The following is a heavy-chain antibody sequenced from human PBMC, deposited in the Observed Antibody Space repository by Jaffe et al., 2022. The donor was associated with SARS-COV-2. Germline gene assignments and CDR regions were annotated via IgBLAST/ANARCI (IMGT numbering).Heavy chain of an antibody. Sequence: QVQLQESGPGLVKPSQTLSLTCTVSGGSISSGDYYWSWIRQPPGKGLEWIGYIYYSGSTYYNPSLKSRVTISVDTSKNQFSLKLSSVTAADTAVYYCARLMITFGGVPHLFDYWGQGTLVTVSS. V-gene: IGHV4-30-4*01. J-gene: IGHJ4*02. CDR3: ARLMITFGGVPHLFDY. CDR1: GGSISSGDYY. D-gene: IGHD3-16*01. CDR2: IYYSGST.